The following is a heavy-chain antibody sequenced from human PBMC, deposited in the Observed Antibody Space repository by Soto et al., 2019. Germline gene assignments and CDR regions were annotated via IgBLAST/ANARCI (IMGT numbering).Heavy chain of an antibody. CDR3: VLRAGDY. CDR1: GFTFISNS. Sequence: EVQLMESGGGVARPGGSLRLSCATSGFTFISNSMNWVRQVPGKRLEWVSRIGAGDDTTYYTDSVEGRFTISRDDSKGTLYLQMNSLKIEDTAIYFCVLRAGDYWGQGTLVTVSS. D-gene: IGHD3-9*01. V-gene: IGHV3-23*01. J-gene: IGHJ4*02. CDR2: IGAGDDTT.